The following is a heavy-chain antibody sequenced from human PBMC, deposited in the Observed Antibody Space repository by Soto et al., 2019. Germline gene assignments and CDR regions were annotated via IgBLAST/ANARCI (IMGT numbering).Heavy chain of an antibody. J-gene: IGHJ5*02. CDR1: GFTFSSYA. CDR3: AKEADIVVVVAAPSNWFDP. Sequence: EVQLLESGGGLVQPGGSLRLSCAASGFTFSSYAMSWVRQAPGKGLEWVSAISGSGGSTYYADSVKGRFTISRDNSNNTLYLQMNSLRAEDTAVYYCAKEADIVVVVAAPSNWFDPWGQGTLVTVSS. V-gene: IGHV3-23*01. CDR2: ISGSGGST. D-gene: IGHD2-15*01.